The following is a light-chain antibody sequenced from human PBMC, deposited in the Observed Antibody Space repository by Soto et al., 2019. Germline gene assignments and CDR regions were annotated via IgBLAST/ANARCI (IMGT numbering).Light chain of an antibody. V-gene: IGLV2-14*01. CDR2: EVT. J-gene: IGLJ3*02. Sequence: QSALTQPASVSGSPGQSITISCTGTSSDIGAYNYVSWYQQYPGKAPKLMIYEVTNRPSGVSDRFSGSKSGNTASLTISGLRDEDEAHYHCSSYTGGSTYWVFGGGTKVTVL. CDR1: SSDIGAYNY. CDR3: SSYTGGSTYWV.